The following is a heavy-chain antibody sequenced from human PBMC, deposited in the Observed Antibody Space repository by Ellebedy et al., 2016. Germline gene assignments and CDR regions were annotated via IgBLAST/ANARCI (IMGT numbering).Heavy chain of an antibody. CDR3: ARSQGGALWFGELAH. CDR1: GGSISSYC. Sequence: SETLSLTXTVSGGSISSYCWSWIRQPAGKGLEWIGRIYTSGSTNYNPSLKSRVTMSGDTSKNQFSLKLSSVTAADTAVYYCARSQGGALWFGELAHWGQGTLVTVSS. V-gene: IGHV4-4*07. D-gene: IGHD3-10*01. J-gene: IGHJ4*02. CDR2: IYTSGST.